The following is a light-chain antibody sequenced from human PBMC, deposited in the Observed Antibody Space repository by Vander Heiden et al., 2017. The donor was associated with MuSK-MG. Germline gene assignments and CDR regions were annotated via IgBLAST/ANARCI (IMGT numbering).Light chain of an antibody. V-gene: IGKV3-11*01. CDR1: QSITRY. CDR2: DVS. Sequence: EIVMPQSPATLSLSPGERATLSCRASQSITRYLAWYQQNPGRAPRLLIYDVSNRPTRIPARFSGSGSGTDFTLTISRLEPEDFAVYYCQQLSNWPPITFGQGTRLEIK. J-gene: IGKJ5*01. CDR3: QQLSNWPPIT.